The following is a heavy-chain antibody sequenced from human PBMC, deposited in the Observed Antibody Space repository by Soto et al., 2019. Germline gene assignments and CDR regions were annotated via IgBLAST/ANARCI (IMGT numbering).Heavy chain of an antibody. D-gene: IGHD4-4*01. J-gene: IGHJ5*02. Sequence: QLQLQESGPGLVKPSETLSLTCTVSGGSISSSSYYWDWIRQPPGKGLEWIGSIYYSGSTYYNPSLKSRVTISVDTSKNQFSLKLSSVTAADTAVYYCARPDRTLSDSNWIWFDPWGQGTLVTVSS. CDR3: ARPDRTLSDSNWIWFDP. CDR1: GGSISSSSYY. V-gene: IGHV4-39*01. CDR2: IYYSGST.